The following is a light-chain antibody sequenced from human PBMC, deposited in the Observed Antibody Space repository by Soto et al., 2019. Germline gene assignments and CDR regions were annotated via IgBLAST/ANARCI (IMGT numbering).Light chain of an antibody. CDR1: SSDVGSYNR. CDR2: EVS. Sequence: QSVLTQPPSVSGSPGHAVAISCTGTSSDVGSYNRVAWYQQSPGTAPKLMIYEVSNRPSGVPDRFSGSKSGDTASLTISGLQAEYEADYYCSSFTSSSTYVFGTGTKVTVL. CDR3: SSFTSSSTYV. J-gene: IGLJ1*01. V-gene: IGLV2-18*02.